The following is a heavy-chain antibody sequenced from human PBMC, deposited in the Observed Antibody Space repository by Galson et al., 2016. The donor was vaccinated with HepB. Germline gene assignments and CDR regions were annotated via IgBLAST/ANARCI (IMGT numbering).Heavy chain of an antibody. V-gene: IGHV3-23*01. CDR3: AREGYSSGHCGAFDI. D-gene: IGHD6-19*01. CDR2: ISTSGSST. Sequence: SLRLSCAASGFAFSVYGMTWVRQAPRKGLEWVSAISTSGSSTDYADSVKGRFTISRDNSKNTLYLQMNSLRAEDTAVYYCAREGYSSGHCGAFDIWGRGTMVTVSP. J-gene: IGHJ3*02. CDR1: GFAFSVYG.